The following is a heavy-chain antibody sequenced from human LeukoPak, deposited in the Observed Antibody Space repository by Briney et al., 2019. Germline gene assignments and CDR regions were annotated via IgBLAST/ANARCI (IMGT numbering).Heavy chain of an antibody. Sequence: PSETLSLTCAVYGGSFSGYYWSWIRQPPGKGLEWIGEINHSGSTNYNPSLKSRVTISVDTSKNQFSLKLSTVTAADTAVYYCARRPRGGVSGRFDYWGQGTLVTVSS. V-gene: IGHV4-34*01. CDR3: ARRPRGGVSGRFDY. J-gene: IGHJ4*02. CDR1: GGSFSGYY. D-gene: IGHD3-10*01. CDR2: INHSGST.